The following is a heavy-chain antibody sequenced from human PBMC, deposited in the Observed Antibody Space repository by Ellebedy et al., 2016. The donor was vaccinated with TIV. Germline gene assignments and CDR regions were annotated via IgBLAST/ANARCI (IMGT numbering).Heavy chain of an antibody. CDR2: IIPIFGTP. D-gene: IGHD6-19*01. CDR1: GGTFSSYA. V-gene: IGHV1-69*13. J-gene: IGHJ3*01. CDR3: ARHSTSGWYWSGFDV. Sequence: ASVKVSCKASGGTFSSYAITWVRQAPGQGLEWMGGIIPIFGTPNYAQKFQGRVTITADVFAKTAYMELSSLRPEDTAVYYCARHSTSGWYWSGFDVWGQGTMVTVSS.